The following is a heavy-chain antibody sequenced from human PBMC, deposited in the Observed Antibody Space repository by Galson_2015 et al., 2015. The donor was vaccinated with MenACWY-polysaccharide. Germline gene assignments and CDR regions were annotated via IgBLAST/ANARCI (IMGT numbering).Heavy chain of an antibody. V-gene: IGHV3-49*03. CDR2: IRSKAYGGTP. Sequence: SLRLSCAASRFNFGDYGMIWIRQAPGKGLEWISLIRSKAYGGTPESAASVKGRFTMSRDDSKRIAYLEMNNLNTEDAGVYYCARRAAVGTFFTWGPGILVSVSA. CDR3: ARRAAVGTFFT. D-gene: IGHD2-15*01. CDR1: RFNFGDYG. J-gene: IGHJ5*01.